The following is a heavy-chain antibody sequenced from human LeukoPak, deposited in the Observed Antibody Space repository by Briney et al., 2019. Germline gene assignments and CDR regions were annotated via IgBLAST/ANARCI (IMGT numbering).Heavy chain of an antibody. CDR3: ARLWSGFNDAFDI. CDR1: GDSISTSAYY. CDR2: IYYSGST. V-gene: IGHV4-39*01. D-gene: IGHD3-3*01. J-gene: IGHJ3*02. Sequence: SETLSLTCAVSGDSISTSAYYWGWIRQPPGKGLEWIGSIYYSGSTYYNPSLKSRVTISVDTSKNQFSLKLSSVTAADTAVYYCARLWSGFNDAFDIWGQGTMVTVSS.